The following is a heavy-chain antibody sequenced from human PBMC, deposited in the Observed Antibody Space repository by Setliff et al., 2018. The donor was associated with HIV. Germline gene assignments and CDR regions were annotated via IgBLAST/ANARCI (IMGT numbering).Heavy chain of an antibody. J-gene: IGHJ4*02. CDR1: GGSITNNNFF. CDR3: ARGRVFCNGDSCYQLDS. V-gene: IGHV4-31*01. D-gene: IGHD2-15*01. CDR2: IYFSGSA. Sequence: SETLSLTCTVCGGSITNNNFFWTWVRQDPGKGLEWIGYIYFSGSATYNPSLKSPVSISVDTSKNQFYLKLISVTAADTAVYYCARGRVFCNGDSCYQLDSWGQGILVTVSS.